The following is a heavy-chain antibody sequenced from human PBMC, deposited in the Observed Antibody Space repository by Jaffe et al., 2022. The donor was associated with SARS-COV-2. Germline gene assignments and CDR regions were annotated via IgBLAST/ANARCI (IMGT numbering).Heavy chain of an antibody. CDR2: ISSYSGYT. CDR3: ARGRRGDALDF. D-gene: IGHD3-10*01. Sequence: QIQLVQSGVEVKKPGASVRVSCKAFGYTSTSYTFTWVRQAPGQGLEWMGWISSYSGYTNHAQKFQGRVTMTADTSTSTAYMELTSLTSDDTAVYYCARGRRGDALDFWGQGTVVTVSS. V-gene: IGHV1-18*01. J-gene: IGHJ3*01. CDR1: GYTSTSYT.